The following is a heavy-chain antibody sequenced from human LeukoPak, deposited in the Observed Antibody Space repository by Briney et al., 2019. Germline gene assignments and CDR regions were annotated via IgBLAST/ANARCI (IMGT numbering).Heavy chain of an antibody. V-gene: IGHV4-39*01. CDR2: IYYSGST. CDR3: ARHRYYYRSGSYYGAPYYMDV. J-gene: IGHJ6*03. D-gene: IGHD3-10*01. CDR1: GGSISSSSYY. Sequence: SETLSLTCTVSGGSISSSSYYWGWIRQPPGNGLEWIGSIYYSGSTYYNPSLKSRVTISVDTSKNQFSLKLSSVTAADTAVYYCARHRYYYRSGSYYGAPYYMDVWGKGTTVTISS.